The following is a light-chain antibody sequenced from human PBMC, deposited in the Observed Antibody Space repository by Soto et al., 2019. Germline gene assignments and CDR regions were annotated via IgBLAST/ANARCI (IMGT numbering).Light chain of an antibody. CDR2: GAS. V-gene: IGKV3-15*01. CDR1: QSVRVN. Sequence: VVMTQSPATLSVSPGERATLSCRASQSVRVNLAWYRQKPGQAPSLLIYGASTRAPGVPARFSGSGSGTEFTLTISSLQSADSAVYCCKQYDDWYTFAQGTKMEIK. J-gene: IGKJ2*01. CDR3: KQYDDWYT.